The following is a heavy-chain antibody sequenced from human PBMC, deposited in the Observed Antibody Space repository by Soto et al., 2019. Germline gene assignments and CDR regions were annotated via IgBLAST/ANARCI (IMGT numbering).Heavy chain of an antibody. CDR3: ARDNYGPLDY. J-gene: IGHJ4*02. CDR1: GYRSADLY. CDR2: VDPNSGGT. D-gene: IGHD3-10*01. V-gene: IGHV1-2*02. Sequence: SVQVAWKPSGYRSADLYIRWVRQAPGQGLEWMGWVDPNSGGTKQTQKFQGRLTMTRDTSTGAVYMELYSLRSDDTSVYYCARDNYGPLDYWGQGTLVTVSS.